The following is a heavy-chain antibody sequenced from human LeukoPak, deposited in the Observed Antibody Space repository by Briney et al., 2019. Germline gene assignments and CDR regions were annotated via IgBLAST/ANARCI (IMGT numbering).Heavy chain of an antibody. V-gene: IGHV1-8*01. J-gene: IGHJ5*02. CDR2: MNPNSGNT. CDR1: GYTFTSYD. CDR3: ARGRYCSSTSCYREPNWFDP. Sequence: AASVKVSCKASGYTFTSYDINWVRQATGQGLEWMGWMNPNSGNTDYAQKFQGRVTMTRNTSISTAYMELSSLRSEDTAVYYCARGRYCSSTSCYREPNWFDPWGQGTLVTVSS. D-gene: IGHD2-2*01.